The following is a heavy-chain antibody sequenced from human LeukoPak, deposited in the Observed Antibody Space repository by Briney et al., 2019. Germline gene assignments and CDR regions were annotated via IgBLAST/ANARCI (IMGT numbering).Heavy chain of an antibody. Sequence: PGGSLRLSCSASGFTFSSYEMNWVRQAPGKGLEWVSSISSGAATIYYTDSVKGRFTISRDNAKNSLYLQMNSLRAEDTAVYYCASQSSGYYYPYWGQGTLVTVSS. CDR3: ASQSSGYYYPY. CDR2: ISSGAATI. J-gene: IGHJ4*02. CDR1: GFTFSSYE. D-gene: IGHD3-22*01. V-gene: IGHV3-48*03.